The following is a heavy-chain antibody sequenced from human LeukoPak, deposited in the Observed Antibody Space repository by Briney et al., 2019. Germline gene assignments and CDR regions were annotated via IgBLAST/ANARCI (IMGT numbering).Heavy chain of an antibody. CDR2: ISGSGGST. CDR1: GFTFSSYA. Sequence: GGSLRLSCAASGFTFSSYAMSWVRQAPGNGLEWVSAISGSGGSTYYADSVKGRFTISRDNSKNTLYLQMNSLRAEDTAVYYCAKDGDIVLMVYAYYFDYWGQGTLVTVSS. D-gene: IGHD2-8*01. CDR3: AKDGDIVLMVYAYYFDY. V-gene: IGHV3-23*01. J-gene: IGHJ4*02.